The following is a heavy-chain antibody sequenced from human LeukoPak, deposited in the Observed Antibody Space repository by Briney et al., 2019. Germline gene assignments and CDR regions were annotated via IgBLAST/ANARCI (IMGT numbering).Heavy chain of an antibody. J-gene: IGHJ4*02. CDR1: GYTFTGYY. CDR2: INPNSGGT. D-gene: IGHD2-8*01. CDR3: ARDKGVRLSYYFDY. Sequence: ASVKVSCKASGYTFTGYYMHWVRQAPGQGLEWMGWINPNSGGTNYAQRFQGRVTMTRDTSISTASMELSRLRSDDTAVYYCARDKGVRLSYYFDYWGQGTLVTVSS. V-gene: IGHV1-2*02.